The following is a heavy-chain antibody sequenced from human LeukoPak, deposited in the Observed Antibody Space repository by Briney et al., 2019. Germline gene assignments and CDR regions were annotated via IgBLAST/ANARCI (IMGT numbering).Heavy chain of an antibody. J-gene: IGHJ3*02. CDR3: ARDPAPATGAFDI. CDR1: GFTISSDY. Sequence: GGSLRLSCAASGFTISSDYMNWVRQAPGKGLEWVSVIFNSGDTYYADSVKGRFTISRDTSKNTLYLQMNSLRVDDTAVYYCARDPAPATGAFDIWGQGTMVIIS. D-gene: IGHD1-1*01. V-gene: IGHV3-53*01. CDR2: IFNSGDT.